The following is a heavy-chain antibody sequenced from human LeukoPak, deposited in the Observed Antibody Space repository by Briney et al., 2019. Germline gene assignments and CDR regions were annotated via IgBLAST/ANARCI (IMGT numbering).Heavy chain of an antibody. J-gene: IGHJ4*02. D-gene: IGHD3-22*01. CDR3: AKEVTYYYDSSGYYYY. Sequence: PGGSLRLSCAASGLSFSTYWMSWVRQAPGKGLEWVSAISGSGGSTYYADSVKGRFTISRDNSKNTLYLQMNSLRAEDTAVYYCAKEVTYYYDSSGYYYYWGQGTLVTVSS. CDR1: GLSFSTYW. V-gene: IGHV3-23*01. CDR2: ISGSGGST.